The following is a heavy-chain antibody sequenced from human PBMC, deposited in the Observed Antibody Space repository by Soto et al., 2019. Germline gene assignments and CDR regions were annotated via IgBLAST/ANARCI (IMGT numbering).Heavy chain of an antibody. J-gene: IGHJ4*02. CDR3: ARGDNVDTAMVFISSD. D-gene: IGHD5-18*01. CDR1: GYTFTGYY. Sequence: GASVKVSCKASGYTFTGYYMHWVRQAPGQGLEWMGWINPNSGGTNYAQKFQGWVTMTRDTSISTAYMELSRLRSDDTAVYYCARGDNVDTAMVFISSDWGQGTLVTVSS. V-gene: IGHV1-2*04. CDR2: INPNSGGT.